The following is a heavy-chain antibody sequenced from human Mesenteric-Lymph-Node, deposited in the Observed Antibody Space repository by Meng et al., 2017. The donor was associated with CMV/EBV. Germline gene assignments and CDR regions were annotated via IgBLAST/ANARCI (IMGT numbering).Heavy chain of an antibody. CDR3: ARKDFWSPFDP. D-gene: IGHD3-3*01. V-gene: IGHV4-30-4*08. Sequence: CCVSGGSIRSGYYYWRWIRQPPGKGLEWIGYIYYSGSTYYNPSLKSRVTISVDTSKNQFSLKLSSVTAADTAVYYCARKDFWSPFDPWGQGTLVTVSS. J-gene: IGHJ5*02. CDR1: GGSIRSGYYY. CDR2: IYYSGST.